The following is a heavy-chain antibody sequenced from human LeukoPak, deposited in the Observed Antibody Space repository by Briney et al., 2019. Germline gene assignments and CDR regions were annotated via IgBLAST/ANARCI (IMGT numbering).Heavy chain of an antibody. CDR3: AREVAKASAFDI. Sequence: SETLSLTCTVSGVSISSYYWSWIRQPPGKGLEWIGYIYYSGSTNYNPSLKSRVTISVDTSKNQFSLKLSSVTAADTAVYYCAREVAKASAFDIWGQGTMVTVSS. CDR2: IYYSGST. V-gene: IGHV4-59*01. CDR1: GVSISSYY. J-gene: IGHJ3*02.